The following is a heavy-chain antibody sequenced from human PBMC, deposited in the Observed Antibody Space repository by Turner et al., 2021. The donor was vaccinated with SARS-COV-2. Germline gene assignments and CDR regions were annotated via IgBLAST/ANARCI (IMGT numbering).Heavy chain of an antibody. D-gene: IGHD6-13*01. J-gene: IGHJ5*02. CDR2: IIPYSSGT. Sequence: QVPLVQSGAEVKKPGASVTVSCKASGYTFTGYYMHWVRQAPGQGLEWRGWIIPYSSGTNYAQKLQGRVTMTRDTSISTAYMELSRLRPDDTAEYYCARVGSSWSDGLDGFDPWGQGTLVTVSS. CDR3: ARVGSSWSDGLDGFDP. V-gene: IGHV1-2*02. CDR1: GYTFTGYY.